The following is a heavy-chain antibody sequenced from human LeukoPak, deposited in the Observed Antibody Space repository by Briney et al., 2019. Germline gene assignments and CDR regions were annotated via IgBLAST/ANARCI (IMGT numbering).Heavy chain of an antibody. CDR3: AGAAYDSGSYIVNHDY. CDR2: IYRDDTT. J-gene: IGHJ4*02. CDR1: GFTVNTNY. D-gene: IGHD3-22*01. V-gene: IGHV3-53*01. Sequence: GGSLRLSCAASGFTVNTNYMSWVRQAPGKGLEWVSVIYRDDTTYYADSVKGRFTISRDNSKNTLYLQMSSLRAEDTAVYYCAGAAYDSGSYIVNHDYWGQGTLVTVSS.